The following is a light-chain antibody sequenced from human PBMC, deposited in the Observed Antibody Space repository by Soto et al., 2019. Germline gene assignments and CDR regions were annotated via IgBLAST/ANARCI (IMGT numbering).Light chain of an antibody. V-gene: IGLV2-14*01. CDR2: AVT. Sequence: QSLPPKPASVSGSLGQSITISCTATTSHVSGYNYVSWYQQHPRKAPILMIYAVTKPTSGVSNRFSGSKSGNTASLTISGLQVDDEAEYYCGSYTCSISSVFGTGTKVTVL. CDR3: GSYTCSISSV. J-gene: IGLJ1*01. CDR1: TSHVSGYNY.